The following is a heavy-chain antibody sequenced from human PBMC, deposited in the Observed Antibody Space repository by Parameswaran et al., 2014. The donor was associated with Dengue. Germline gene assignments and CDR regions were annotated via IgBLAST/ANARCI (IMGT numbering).Heavy chain of an antibody. J-gene: IGHJ4*02. D-gene: IGHD1-7*01. CDR3: AKDGITQGELRRLDY. CDR2: IRYDGSNK. Sequence: VRQMPGKGLEWVAFIRYDGSNKYYVDSVKGRFTISRDNSKNTLYLQMNSLRAEDTAVYYCAKDGITQGELRRLDYWGQGTLVTVSS. V-gene: IGHV3-30*02.